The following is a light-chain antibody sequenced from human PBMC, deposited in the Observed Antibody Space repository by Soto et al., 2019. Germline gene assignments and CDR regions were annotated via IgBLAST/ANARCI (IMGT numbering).Light chain of an antibody. CDR1: QSVSSN. CDR3: QHYNNWPQT. V-gene: IGKV3-15*01. Sequence: EIVMTQSPATLSVSPGERATLSCRASQSVSSNLAWYQQKPGQAPRLLIYGASTRATGIPARFSGSGSGTEFTLTISSLHSEDFAVYYCQHYNNWPQTFGQGTKV. CDR2: GAS. J-gene: IGKJ1*01.